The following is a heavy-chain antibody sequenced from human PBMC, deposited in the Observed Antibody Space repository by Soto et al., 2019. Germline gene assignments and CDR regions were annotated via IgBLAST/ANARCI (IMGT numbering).Heavy chain of an antibody. V-gene: IGHV4-59*01. CDR3: ARVPTVTTLGAFEI. CDR1: GGSISSYY. Sequence: PSETLSLTCTVSGGSISSYYWSWIRQPPGKGLEWIGYIYYSGSTNYNPSLKSRVTISVDTSKNQFSLKLSSVTAADTAVYYCARVPTVTTLGAFEIWGQGTMVTVSS. J-gene: IGHJ3*02. CDR2: IYYSGST. D-gene: IGHD4-17*01.